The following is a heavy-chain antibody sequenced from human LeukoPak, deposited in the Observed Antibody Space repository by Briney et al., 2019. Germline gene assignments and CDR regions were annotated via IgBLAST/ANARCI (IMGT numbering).Heavy chain of an antibody. CDR1: GFTFSNAW. CDR2: IKSESDGGTT. D-gene: IGHD2-2*01. Sequence: GGSLRLSCVASGFTFSNAWMSWVRQAPGKGLKWVGRIKSESDGGTTNYAEPVKGRFTISRDDSKNTLFLQMNSVQMEDTAVYYCTTVRCTSTSCYRASWGRGTLVTASS. J-gene: IGHJ5*02. CDR3: TTVRCTSTSCYRAS. V-gene: IGHV3-15*01.